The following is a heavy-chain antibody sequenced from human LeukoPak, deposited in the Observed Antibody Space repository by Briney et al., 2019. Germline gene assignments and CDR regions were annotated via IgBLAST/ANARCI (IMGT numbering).Heavy chain of an antibody. Sequence: ASVKVSCKTSGYTFTGYYMHWVRQAPGQGLEWMGWMNPNSGGSNYAQKFQGRVTMTRDTSIGTAYMELSSLRSDDTAVYYCATRVVAGIPYYFDHWGQGTLGTVSS. D-gene: IGHD6-19*01. J-gene: IGHJ4*02. CDR1: GYTFTGYY. CDR2: MNPNSGGS. CDR3: ATRVVAGIPYYFDH. V-gene: IGHV1-2*02.